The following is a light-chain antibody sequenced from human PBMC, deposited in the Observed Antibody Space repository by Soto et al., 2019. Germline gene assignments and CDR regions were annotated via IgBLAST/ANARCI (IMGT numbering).Light chain of an antibody. CDR3: HKYGISPPRT. CDR2: GTS. CDR1: QSVSSSY. J-gene: IGKJ5*01. V-gene: IGKV3-20*01. Sequence: EIVLTQSPGTLSLSPGERATLSCRASQSVSSSYLAWYQQKPGQAPRLLIYGTSSRATGIPDRFSGSGSGTDFTLTITRLEPEDFAVYYCHKYGISPPRTFGQGTRLEIK.